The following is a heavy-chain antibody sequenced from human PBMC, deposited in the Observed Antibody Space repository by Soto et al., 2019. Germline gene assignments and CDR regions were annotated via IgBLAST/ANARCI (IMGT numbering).Heavy chain of an antibody. Sequence: SETLSLTCTVSGGSISSYYWSWIRQPPGKGLEWIGYIYYSGSTNYNPSLKSRVTISVDTSKNQFSLKLSSVTAADTAVYYCARGPVATTVDYWGQGTLVTVSS. CDR1: GGSISSYY. CDR3: ARGPVATTVDY. D-gene: IGHD5-12*01. V-gene: IGHV4-59*01. J-gene: IGHJ4*02. CDR2: IYYSGST.